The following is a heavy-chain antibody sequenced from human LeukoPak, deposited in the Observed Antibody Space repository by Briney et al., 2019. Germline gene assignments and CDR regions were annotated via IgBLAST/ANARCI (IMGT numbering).Heavy chain of an antibody. CDR1: GGSISSSSYY. Sequence: SETLSLTCTVSGGSISSSSYYWGWIRQPPGKGLEWIGSVFYSGSTYYNPSLKSRVTISVDTSKNQFSLKLSSVTAADTAVYYCARLRPSDGANPWGQGTLVTVSS. J-gene: IGHJ5*02. CDR2: VFYSGST. V-gene: IGHV4-39*01. D-gene: IGHD3-3*01. CDR3: ARLRPSDGANP.